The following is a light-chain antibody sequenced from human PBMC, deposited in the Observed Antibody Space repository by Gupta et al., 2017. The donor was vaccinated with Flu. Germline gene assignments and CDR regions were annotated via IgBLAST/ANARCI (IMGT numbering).Light chain of an antibody. CDR3: QQAYSCPIT. V-gene: IGKV1-12*01. J-gene: IGKJ5*01. CDR2: DAT. CDR1: QGISSW. Sequence: GDRVTITCRASQGISSWLACYQQKPAKAPKLLLYDATSLQSGVPSRFSGSESWTDFTLTISSLQPEDFATDYCQQAYSCPITFGQGTRLEIK.